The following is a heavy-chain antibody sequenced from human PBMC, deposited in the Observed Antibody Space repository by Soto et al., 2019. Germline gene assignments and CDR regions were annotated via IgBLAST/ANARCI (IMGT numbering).Heavy chain of an antibody. CDR3: AIPHCSGGSCYSYYYYYGMGV. V-gene: IGHV3-33*01. J-gene: IGHJ6*02. Sequence: GGSLRLSCAASGFTFSSFGMHWVRQAPGKGLEWVSLIWYDGSKKSYGDSVKGRFTISRDNSRNTVYLQMNSLRAEDTAVYYCAIPHCSGGSCYSYYYYYGMGVWGQGTTVTVSS. D-gene: IGHD2-15*01. CDR1: GFTFSSFG. CDR2: IWYDGSKK.